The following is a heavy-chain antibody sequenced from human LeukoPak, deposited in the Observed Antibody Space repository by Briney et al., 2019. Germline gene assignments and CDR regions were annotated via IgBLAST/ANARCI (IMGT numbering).Heavy chain of an antibody. CDR2: INPNSGGT. D-gene: IGHD3-22*01. CDR3: ARDSSGYYRNPPFDY. J-gene: IGHJ4*02. Sequence: ASVKVSCKASGYTFTSYGISWVRQAPGQGLEWMGWINPNSGGTNYAQKFQGRVTMTRDTSISTAYMELSRLRSDDTAVYYCARDSSGYYRNPPFDYWGQGTLVTVSS. CDR1: GYTFTSYG. V-gene: IGHV1-2*02.